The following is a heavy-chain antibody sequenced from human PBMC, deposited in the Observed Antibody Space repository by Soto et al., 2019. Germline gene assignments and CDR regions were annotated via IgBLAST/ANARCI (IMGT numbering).Heavy chain of an antibody. J-gene: IGHJ4*02. Sequence: EVHLVESGGGLVQTGGSLRLSGAIFESTVSRDWMNWVRQAPGKGLEWVAHINQDGSEKYYVDSVKGRFTISRDNAKKSLYLQMNSLRPADTAMYYCSGGVGDAFWGQGTLVTVSS. D-gene: IGHD1-26*01. V-gene: IGHV3-7*04. CDR2: INQDGSEK. CDR1: ESTVSRDW. CDR3: SGGVGDAF.